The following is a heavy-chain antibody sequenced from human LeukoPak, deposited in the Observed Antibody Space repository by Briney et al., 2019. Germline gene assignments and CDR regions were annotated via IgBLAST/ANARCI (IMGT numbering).Heavy chain of an antibody. V-gene: IGHV4-34*01. CDR2: INHSGST. Sequence: SETLSLTCAVYGGSFSGYYWSWIRQPPGKGLEWIGEINHSGSTNYNPSLKSRVTISVDTSKNQFSLKLSSVTAADTAVYYCARGYGGYLTYYYYGMDVWGQGTTVTVSS. D-gene: IGHD4-17*01. CDR1: GGSFSGYY. CDR3: ARGYGGYLTYYYYGMDV. J-gene: IGHJ6*02.